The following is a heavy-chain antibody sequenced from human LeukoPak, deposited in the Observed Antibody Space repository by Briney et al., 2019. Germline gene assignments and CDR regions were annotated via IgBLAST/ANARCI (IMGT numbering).Heavy chain of an antibody. D-gene: IGHD5-12*01. CDR3: ARAYIVATSLDY. J-gene: IGHJ4*02. Sequence: PGGSLRLSCAASGFTFSSYSMNWVCQAPGKGLEWVSSISSSSSYIYYADSVKGRFTISRDNAKNSLYLQMNSLRAEDTAVYYCARAYIVATSLDYWGQGPLVTVSS. V-gene: IGHV3-21*01. CDR2: ISSSSSYI. CDR1: GFTFSSYS.